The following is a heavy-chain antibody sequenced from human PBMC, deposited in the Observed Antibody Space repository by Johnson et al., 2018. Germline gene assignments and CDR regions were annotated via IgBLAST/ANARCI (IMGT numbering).Heavy chain of an antibody. V-gene: IGHV3-30-3*01. CDR3: SRDYYDSSGFSLRGYAFDI. J-gene: IGHJ3*02. CDR2: ISYDGSNK. D-gene: IGHD3-22*01. Sequence: VQLVESGGGVVQPGRSLRLSCAASGFTFSSYAMHWVRQAPGQGLEWVAVISYDGSNKYYADYVKGRFRISRDNSKNTLALQMNSLRAEDTAVCSWSRDYYDSSGFSLRGYAFDIWGQGTMVTVSS. CDR1: GFTFSSYA.